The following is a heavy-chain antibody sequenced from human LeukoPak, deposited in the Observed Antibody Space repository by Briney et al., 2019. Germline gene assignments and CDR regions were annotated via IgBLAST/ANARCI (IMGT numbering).Heavy chain of an antibody. V-gene: IGHV1-2*02. CDR2: IDPNSGGT. CDR3: VIDRGGSGSYLSVSMDV. J-gene: IGHJ6*03. CDR1: GYSFIDKY. D-gene: IGHD1-26*01. Sequence: ASVKVSCKASGYSFIDKYIHWVRQAPGQGLEWMGWIDPNSGGTKNAQTFRDRVTMTRDTSISTAYVELVSVRKDGTAVFDCVIDRGGSGSYLSVSMDVWGKGTTVTVSS.